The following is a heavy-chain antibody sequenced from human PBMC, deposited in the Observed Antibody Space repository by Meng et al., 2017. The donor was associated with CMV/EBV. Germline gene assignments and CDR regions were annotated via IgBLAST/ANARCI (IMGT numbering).Heavy chain of an antibody. CDR1: GFTFTSSA. Sequence: SVKVSCKASGFTFTSSAVQWVRQARGQRLEWIGWIVVGSGNTNYAQKFQERVTITRDMSTSTAYMELSSLRSEDTAVYYCAAEYYDSSGYYYGYYYYYGVDVWGQGTTVTVSS. CDR3: AAEYYDSSGYYYGYYYYYGVDV. D-gene: IGHD3-22*01. CDR2: IVVGSGNT. J-gene: IGHJ6*02. V-gene: IGHV1-58*01.